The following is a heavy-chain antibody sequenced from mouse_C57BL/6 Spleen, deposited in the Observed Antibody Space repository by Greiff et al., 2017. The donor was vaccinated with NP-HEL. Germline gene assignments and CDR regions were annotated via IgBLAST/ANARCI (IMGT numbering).Heavy chain of an antibody. CDR2: IYPGDGDT. V-gene: IGHV1-82*01. J-gene: IGHJ4*01. CDR1: GYAFSSSW. CDR3: ARRGQLRLQDAMDY. D-gene: IGHD3-2*02. Sequence: QVQLQPSGPELVKPGASVKLSCKASGYAFSSSWMNWVKQRPGQGLEWIGRIYPGDGDTNYNGKFKGKATLTADKSSSTAYMQLSSLTSEHSAVDFCARRGQLRLQDAMDYWGQGTSVTVSS.